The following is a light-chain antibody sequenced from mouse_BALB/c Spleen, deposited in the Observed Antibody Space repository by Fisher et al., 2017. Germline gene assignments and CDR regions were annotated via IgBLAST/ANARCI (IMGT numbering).Light chain of an antibody. CDR3: QQWSSNPYT. V-gene: IGKV4-68*01. CDR1: SSVSY. Sequence: IVLTQTPAIMSASPGEKVTMTCSASSSVSYMHWYQQKPRSSPKPWIYLTSNLASGVPARFSGSGSGTSYSLTISSMEAEDAATYYCQQWSSNPYTFGGGTKLEIK. CDR2: LTS. J-gene: IGKJ2*01.